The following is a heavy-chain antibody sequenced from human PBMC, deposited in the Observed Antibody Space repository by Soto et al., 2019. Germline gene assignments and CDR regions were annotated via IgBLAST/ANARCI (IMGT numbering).Heavy chain of an antibody. CDR3: ARDGQFCTSTCDYGMDV. CDR1: GGSFRNQR. CDR2: ITPMFGAA. V-gene: IGHV1-69*01. D-gene: IGHD2-2*01. Sequence: QVLLVQSGAEVKKPGSSVKVSCKASGGSFRNQRFSWVRQAPGQGLEWMGGITPMFGAAHYAQKFKGRVTITADESTSTVDMELPSLRAEDTAVYRCARDGQFCTSTCDYGMDVWGQGTTVTVSS. J-gene: IGHJ6*02.